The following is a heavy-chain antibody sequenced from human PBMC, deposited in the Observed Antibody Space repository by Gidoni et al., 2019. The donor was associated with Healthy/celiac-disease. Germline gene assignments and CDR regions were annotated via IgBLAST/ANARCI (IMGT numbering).Heavy chain of an antibody. CDR3: ARNSGNKDAFDI. D-gene: IGHD3-10*01. CDR2: ISSSSSYT. V-gene: IGHV3-11*06. CDR1: GFTFSDYY. J-gene: IGHJ3*02. Sequence: QVQLVASGGGLVKPGGSLRLSCAASGFTFSDYYMSCIRQAPGKGLGCVSYISSSSSYTNYADSVKGRFTISRDNAKNSLYLQMNSLRAEDTAVYYCARNSGNKDAFDIWGQGTMVTVSS.